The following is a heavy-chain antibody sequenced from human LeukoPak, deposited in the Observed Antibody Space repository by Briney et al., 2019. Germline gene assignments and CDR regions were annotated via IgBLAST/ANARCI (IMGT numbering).Heavy chain of an antibody. V-gene: IGHV3-9*01. Sequence: GGSLRLSCAASGFTFDDYAMHWVRQAPGKGLEWVSGISWNSGSIGYADSVKGRFTISRDNAKNSLYLQMNSLRAEDTALYYCAKVTSATAPFDYWGQGTLVTVSS. J-gene: IGHJ4*02. CDR3: AKVTSATAPFDY. CDR2: ISWNSGSI. CDR1: GFTFDDYA. D-gene: IGHD2-21*02.